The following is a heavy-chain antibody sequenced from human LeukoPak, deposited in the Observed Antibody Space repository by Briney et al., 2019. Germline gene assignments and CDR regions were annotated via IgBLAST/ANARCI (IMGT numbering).Heavy chain of an antibody. CDR2: IYYSGST. J-gene: IGHJ6*02. Sequence: SQTLSLTCTVSGGSISSGGYYWSWIRQHPGKGLEWIGYIYYSGSTNYNPSLKSRVTISVDTSKNQFSLKLSSVTAADTAVYYCAREEDPLGGYYYGMDVWGQGTTVTVSS. CDR3: AREEDPLGGYYYGMDV. CDR1: GGSISSGGYY. V-gene: IGHV4-31*03.